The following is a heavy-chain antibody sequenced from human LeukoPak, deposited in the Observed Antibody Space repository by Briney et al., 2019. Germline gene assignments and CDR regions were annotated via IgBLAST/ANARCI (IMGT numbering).Heavy chain of an antibody. D-gene: IGHD3-3*01. CDR1: GGSFSGYY. V-gene: IGHV4-34*01. CDR3: ARGYDFWSGYYTRARGYYFDY. J-gene: IGHJ4*02. CDR2: INHSGST. Sequence: PSETLSLTCAVYGGSFSGYYWSWIRQPPGKGLEWIGEINHSGSTNYNPSLKCRVTISVDTSKNQFSLKLSSVTAADTAVYYCARGYDFWSGYYTRARGYYFDYWGQGTLVTVSS.